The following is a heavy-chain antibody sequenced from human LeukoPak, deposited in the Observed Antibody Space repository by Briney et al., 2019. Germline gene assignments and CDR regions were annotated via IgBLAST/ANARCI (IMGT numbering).Heavy chain of an antibody. J-gene: IGHJ6*03. CDR3: ARGGYSSSWYRYYYYYMDV. CDR1: GYTFTTYG. V-gene: IGHV1-8*02. Sequence: GASVKVSCKASGYTFTTYGISWVRQATGQGLEWMGWMNPNSGNTGYAQKFQGRVTMTRNTSISTAYMELSSLRSEDTAVYYCARGGYSSSWYRYYYYYMDVWGKGTTVTVSS. CDR2: MNPNSGNT. D-gene: IGHD6-13*01.